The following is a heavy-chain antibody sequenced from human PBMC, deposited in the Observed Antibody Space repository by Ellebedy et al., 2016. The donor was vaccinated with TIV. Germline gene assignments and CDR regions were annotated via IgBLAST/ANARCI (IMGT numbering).Heavy chain of an antibody. V-gene: IGHV1-2*02. Sequence: AASVKVSCKASGYTFTAYYIHWVRQAPGHGLEWVAWINPKDGGTAFAQKVQGRLILTGDTSITTAYMELNWLRSDDTAVYYCVRDLTNYGSSSYWGQGTLVTVSS. CDR1: GYTFTAYY. CDR3: VRDLTNYGSSSY. J-gene: IGHJ4*02. D-gene: IGHD3-22*01. CDR2: INPKDGGT.